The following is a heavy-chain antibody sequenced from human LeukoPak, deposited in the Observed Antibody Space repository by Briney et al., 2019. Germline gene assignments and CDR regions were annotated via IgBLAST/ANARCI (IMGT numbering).Heavy chain of an antibody. V-gene: IGHV3-74*01. CDR3: ARDPPYDFWSGYYDSFDY. D-gene: IGHD3-3*01. CDR2: INSDGSST. Sequence: PGGSLRLSCAASGFTFSSYWMHWVRQAPGKGLVWVSRINSDGSSTSYADSVKGRFTISRDNAKNTLYLQMNSLRADDTAVYYCARDPPYDFWSGYYDSFDYWGQGTLVTVSS. J-gene: IGHJ4*02. CDR1: GFTFSSYW.